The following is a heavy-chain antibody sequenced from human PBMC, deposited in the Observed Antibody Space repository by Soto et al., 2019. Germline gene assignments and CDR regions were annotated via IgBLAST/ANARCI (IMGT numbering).Heavy chain of an antibody. Sequence: ASVKVSCKASGYTFTGYYMHWVRQAPGQGLEWMGWINPNSGGTNYAQKFQGRVTMTRDTSISTAYMELSRLRSEDTAVYYCATDGVVVPAASNYHYGMDVWGKGTTVTVSS. CDR2: INPNSGGT. V-gene: IGHV1-2*02. D-gene: IGHD2-2*01. CDR3: ATDGVVVPAASNYHYGMDV. CDR1: GYTFTGYY. J-gene: IGHJ6*04.